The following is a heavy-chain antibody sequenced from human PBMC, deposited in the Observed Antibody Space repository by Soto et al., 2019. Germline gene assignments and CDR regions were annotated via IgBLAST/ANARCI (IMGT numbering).Heavy chain of an antibody. CDR2: ISYMGST. J-gene: IGHJ3*02. CDR3: AAENYGGNGDDAFDI. V-gene: IGHV4-31*03. Sequence: QVQLQESGPGLVKPSQTLSLTCTVSGGSISSGGYYWSWIRQHPGKGLEWIGYISYMGSTYYNPALKSRVTISVDTSKNPFSLKLSSVTAADTAVYYCAAENYGGNGDDAFDIWGQGTMVTVSS. CDR1: GGSISSGGYY. D-gene: IGHD4-17*01.